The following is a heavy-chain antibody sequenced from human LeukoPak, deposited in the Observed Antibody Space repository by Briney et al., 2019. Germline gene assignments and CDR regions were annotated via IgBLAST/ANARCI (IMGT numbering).Heavy chain of an antibody. D-gene: IGHD6-6*01. CDR3: ARARSGPARDYFDS. J-gene: IGHJ4*02. V-gene: IGHV4-59*08. CDR1: GGSISSYY. Sequence: SETLSLTCTVSGGSISSYYWSWIRQPPGKGLEWIGYIYYSGSTNYNPSLKSRVTISIDTSNNQFFVQLTSVTAADTAVYFCARARSGPARDYFDSWGQGILVTVSS. CDR2: IYYSGST.